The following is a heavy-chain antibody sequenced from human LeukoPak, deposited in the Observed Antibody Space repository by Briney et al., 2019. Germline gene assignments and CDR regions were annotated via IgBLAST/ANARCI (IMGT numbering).Heavy chain of an antibody. V-gene: IGHV4-38-2*02. J-gene: IGHJ5*02. Sequence: PSETLSLTCTVSGYSISSGYYWGWIRQPPGKGLEWIGSIYHSGNTYYNPSLKSRVTISVDTSKNQFSLKLSSVTAADTAVYYCARQVFHTRNWFDPWGQGTLVTVSS. CDR1: GYSISSGYY. CDR2: IYHSGNT. D-gene: IGHD2-2*02. CDR3: ARQVFHTRNWFDP.